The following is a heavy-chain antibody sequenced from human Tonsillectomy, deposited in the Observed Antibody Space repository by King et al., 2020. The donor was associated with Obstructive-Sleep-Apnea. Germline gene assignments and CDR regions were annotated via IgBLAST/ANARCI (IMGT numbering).Heavy chain of an antibody. D-gene: IGHD3-9*01. Sequence: ITLKESGPTLVKPTQTLTLTCTFSGFSLSSTGVGVGWIRQSPGKALECLAVIFWDDDNRYSPSLKSRLTITKDTPKNQVVLTMTSMDPVDTGTYYCAHSQITILYYFDYWGQGTLVTVSS. J-gene: IGHJ4*02. CDR1: GFSLSSTGVG. CDR3: AHSQITILYYFDY. CDR2: IFWDDDN. V-gene: IGHV2-5*02.